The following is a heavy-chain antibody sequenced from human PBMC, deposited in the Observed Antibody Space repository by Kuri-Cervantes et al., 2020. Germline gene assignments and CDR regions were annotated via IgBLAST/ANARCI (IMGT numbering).Heavy chain of an antibody. D-gene: IGHD3-3*01. V-gene: IGHV3-21*01. J-gene: IGHJ6*03. CDR1: GFTFSSYS. CDR2: ISSSSSYI. CDR3: ARLPHYDFWKYYYYYYMDV. Sequence: GGSLRLSCAASGFTFSSYSMNWVRQAPGKGLEWVSSISSSSSYIYYADSVKGRFTISRDNAKNSLYLQMNSLRAEDTAVYYCARLPHYDFWKYYYYYYMDVWGKGTTVTVSS.